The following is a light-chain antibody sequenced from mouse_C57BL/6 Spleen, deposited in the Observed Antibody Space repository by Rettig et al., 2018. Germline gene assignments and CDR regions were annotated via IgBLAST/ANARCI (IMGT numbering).Light chain of an antibody. CDR1: ENIYSY. J-gene: IGKJ5*01. CDR3: QHHYGTPLT. Sequence: DIQMTQSPASLSASVGETVTITCRASENIYSYLAWYQQKQGKSPQLLVYNAKTLAEGVPSRFSGSGSGTQFSLKINSLQPEDFGSYYCQHHYGTPLT. CDR2: NAK. V-gene: IGKV12-44*01.